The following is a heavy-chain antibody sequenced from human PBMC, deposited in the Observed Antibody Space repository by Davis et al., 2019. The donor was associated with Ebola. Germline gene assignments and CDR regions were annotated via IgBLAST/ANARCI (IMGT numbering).Heavy chain of an antibody. J-gene: IGHJ5*02. CDR1: GGSISSYY. CDR2: LYYSGST. V-gene: IGHV4-59*01. CDR3: ARAPYNWNGGWFDP. Sequence: PSETLSLTCTVSGGSISSYYWSWIRQPPGQGLEWIGYLYYSGSTNYNPSLKSRVTISVDTSKNQFSLKLSSVTAADTAVYYCARAPYNWNGGWFDPWGQGTLVTVSS. D-gene: IGHD1-1*01.